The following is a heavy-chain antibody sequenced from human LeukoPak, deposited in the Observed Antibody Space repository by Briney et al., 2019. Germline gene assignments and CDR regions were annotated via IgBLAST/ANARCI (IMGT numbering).Heavy chain of an antibody. CDR1: GFTFSNYW. Sequence: GGSLRLSCASSGFTFSNYWMSWVRQAPGKGLEWVANIKEDGSEKDYVDSVKGRFTISRDNAKNSLYLQMNSLRAEDTAIYYCARDWGAAGLWDYWGQGALVTVSS. D-gene: IGHD6-13*01. V-gene: IGHV3-7*05. CDR2: IKEDGSEK. CDR3: ARDWGAAGLWDY. J-gene: IGHJ4*02.